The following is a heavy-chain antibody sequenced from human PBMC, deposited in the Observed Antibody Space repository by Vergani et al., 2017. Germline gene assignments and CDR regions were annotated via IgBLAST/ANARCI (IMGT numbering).Heavy chain of an antibody. CDR1: GYSISSGYY. J-gene: IGHJ4*02. V-gene: IGHV4-38-2*02. CDR3: AASYGYLDY. D-gene: IGHD5-18*01. Sequence: QVQLQESGPGLVKPSETLSLTCTVSGYSISSGYYCGWFRQPPGKGLEWIGSTYHSGSTYYTPSLKSRVTISVDTSKNQFSRKVSSVTAADTAVYYCAASYGYLDYWGQGTLVTVSS. CDR2: TYHSGST.